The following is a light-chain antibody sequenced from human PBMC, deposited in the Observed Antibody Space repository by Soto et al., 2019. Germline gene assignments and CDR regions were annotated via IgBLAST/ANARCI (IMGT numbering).Light chain of an antibody. V-gene: IGKV3-20*01. CDR2: GAS. CDR1: QSVSSSY. CDR3: QQYGSSPYT. Sequence: ELVLTQSPGTLSLSPGERATLSCRASQSVSSSYLAWYQQKPGQAPRLLIYGASSRATGIPDRFSCSGSGTDFTLTISRLEPEDFAVYYCQQYGSSPYTFGQGTKLEIK. J-gene: IGKJ2*01.